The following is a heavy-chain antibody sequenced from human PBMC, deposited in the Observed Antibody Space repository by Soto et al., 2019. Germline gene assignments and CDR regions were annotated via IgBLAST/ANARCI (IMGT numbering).Heavy chain of an antibody. CDR3: AAPGEMATITDYFDY. CDR2: IIPIFGTA. D-gene: IGHD5-12*01. V-gene: IGHV1-69*06. Sequence: QVQLVQSGAEVKKPGSSVKVSCKASGGTFSSYAISWVRQAPGQGLEWMGGIIPIFGTANYAQKFQGRVTITADKSTSTAYMELSSLRSEDTAVYYSAAPGEMATITDYFDYWGQGTLVTVSS. CDR1: GGTFSSYA. J-gene: IGHJ4*02.